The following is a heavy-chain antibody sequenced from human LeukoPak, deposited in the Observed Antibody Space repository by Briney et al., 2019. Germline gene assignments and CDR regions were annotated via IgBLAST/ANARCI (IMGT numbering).Heavy chain of an antibody. CDR3: ATWVRDYGEERGNDY. Sequence: EASVKVSCKVSGYTLTELSRHWVRQAPGKGLEWMGGFDPEDGETIYAQKFQGRVTMTEDTSTDTAYMELSSLRSEDTAVYYCATWVRDYGEERGNDYWGQGTLVTVSS. CDR2: FDPEDGET. CDR1: GYTLTELS. V-gene: IGHV1-24*01. D-gene: IGHD4-17*01. J-gene: IGHJ4*02.